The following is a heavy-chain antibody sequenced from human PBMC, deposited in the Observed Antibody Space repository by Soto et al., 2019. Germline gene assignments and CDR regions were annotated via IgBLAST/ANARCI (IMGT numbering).Heavy chain of an antibody. CDR2: INPSGGST. CDR1: GYTFTSYY. V-gene: IGHV1-46*01. J-gene: IGHJ6*02. CDR3: ARACSSTSCLYYYYYYGMDV. Sequence: EASVKVSCKASGYTFTSYYMHWVRQAPGQGLEWMGIINPSGGSTSYAQKFQGRVTMTRDTSTSTVYMELSSLRSEDTAVYYCARACSSTSCLYYYYYYGMDVWGQVTTVTVSS. D-gene: IGHD2-2*01.